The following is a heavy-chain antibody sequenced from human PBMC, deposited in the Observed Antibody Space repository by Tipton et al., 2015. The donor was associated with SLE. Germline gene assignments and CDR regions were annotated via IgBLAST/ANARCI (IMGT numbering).Heavy chain of an antibody. CDR3: ARGGYWAGAFDI. CDR1: GGSISSGSYY. Sequence: GLVKPSETLSLTCTVSGGSISSGSYYWSWIRQPAGKGLEWIGYIYTSGSTNYNPSLKSRVTISVDTSKNQFSLKLSSVTAADTAVYYCARGGYWAGAFDIWGQGTMVTVSS. V-gene: IGHV4-61*10. J-gene: IGHJ3*02. D-gene: IGHD5-12*01. CDR2: IYTSGST.